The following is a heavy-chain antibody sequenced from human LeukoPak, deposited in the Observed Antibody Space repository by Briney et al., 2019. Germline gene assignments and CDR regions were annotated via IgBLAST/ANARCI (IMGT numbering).Heavy chain of an antibody. CDR1: GGSLSAYY. D-gene: IGHD1-26*01. CDR2: INHGGST. J-gene: IGHJ6*03. CDR3: ARRGRGLRYYYYYMDV. V-gene: IGHV4-34*01. Sequence: SETLSLTCAVYGGSLSAYYWTWVRQPPGKGLEWIGEINHGGSTNYNPAPTSRVTISVDTTKNLFSLKLSSVTAADTAVYYWARRGRGLRYYYYYMDVWGKGTTVTISS.